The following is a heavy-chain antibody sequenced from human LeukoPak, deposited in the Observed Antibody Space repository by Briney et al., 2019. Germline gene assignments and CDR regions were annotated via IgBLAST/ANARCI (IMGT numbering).Heavy chain of an antibody. CDR2: IYTSGST. D-gene: IGHD3-3*01. CDR1: GGSISSYY. CDR3: ARTSYDFWSGYGYYFDY. J-gene: IGHJ4*02. Sequence: PSETLSLTCTVSGGSISSYYWSWIRQPPGKGLEWIGYIYTSGSTNYNPSLKSRVTISVDTSKNQFSLKLSSVTAADTAVYYCARTSYDFWSGYGYYFDYWGQGTLVTVSS. V-gene: IGHV4-4*09.